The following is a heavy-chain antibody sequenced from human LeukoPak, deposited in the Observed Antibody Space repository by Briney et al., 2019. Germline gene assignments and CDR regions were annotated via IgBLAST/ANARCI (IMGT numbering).Heavy chain of an antibody. CDR3: ARDPPNCSGGSCYATYSFDY. CDR1: GYTFTSYY. J-gene: IGHJ4*02. D-gene: IGHD2-15*01. V-gene: IGHV1-46*01. Sequence: ASVTVSCKASGYTFTSYYIHWVRQAPGQGLEWMGLINPSGGSTSYAQKFQGRVAMTRDMSTSTVYMELSSLRSEDTALYYCARDPPNCSGGSCYATYSFDYWGQGTLVTVSS. CDR2: INPSGGST.